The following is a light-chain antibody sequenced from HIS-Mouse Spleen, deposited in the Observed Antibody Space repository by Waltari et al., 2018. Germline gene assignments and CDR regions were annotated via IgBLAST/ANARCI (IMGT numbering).Light chain of an antibody. CDR1: SSDVGGYNY. CDR2: EVS. J-gene: IGLJ2*01. Sequence: QSALTQPTSASGSPGQSVTISCPGTSSDVGGYNYVSCYQHHPGKAPKLMIYEVSKRPSGVPDRFSGSKSGNTASLTVSGLQAEDEADYYCSSYAGSNNLVFGGGTKLTVL. V-gene: IGLV2-8*01. CDR3: SSYAGSNNLV.